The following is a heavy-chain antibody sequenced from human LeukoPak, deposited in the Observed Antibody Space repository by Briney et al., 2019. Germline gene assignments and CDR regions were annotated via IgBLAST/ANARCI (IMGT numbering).Heavy chain of an antibody. CDR2: ISRDSDIR. V-gene: IGHV3-21*05. Sequence: PGGSLTLSCAASGFIFGRDSMNWVRQAPGRGLEWISYISRDSDIRYYADSVKGRFTISRDNAKDSLYLQMNSLRAEDTAVYYCAKVGGLDSSGYPLDFDYWGQGTLVTVSS. CDR3: AKVGGLDSSGYPLDFDY. CDR1: GFIFGRDS. J-gene: IGHJ4*02. D-gene: IGHD3-22*01.